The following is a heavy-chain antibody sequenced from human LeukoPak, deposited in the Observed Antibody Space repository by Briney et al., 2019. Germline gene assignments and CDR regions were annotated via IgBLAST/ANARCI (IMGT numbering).Heavy chain of an antibody. V-gene: IGHV4-30-2*01. Sequence: SETLSLTCAVSGGSISSGGYSWSWIRQPPGKGLEWIEYIYHSGSTYYNPSLKSRVTISVDRSKNQFSLKLSSVTAADTAVYYCARVGANTRFDYWGQGTLVTVSS. J-gene: IGHJ4*02. CDR1: GGSISSGGYS. CDR2: IYHSGST. CDR3: ARVGANTRFDY. D-gene: IGHD1-26*01.